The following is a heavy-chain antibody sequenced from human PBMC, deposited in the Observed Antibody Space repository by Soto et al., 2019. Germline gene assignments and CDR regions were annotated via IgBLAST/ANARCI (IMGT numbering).Heavy chain of an antibody. CDR2: INHSGST. D-gene: IGHD2-8*02. CDR1: GGSFSGYY. V-gene: IGHV4-34*01. J-gene: IGHJ4*02. Sequence: QVQLQQWGAGLLKPSETLSLTCAVYGGSFSGYYWTWIRQPPGTGLEWIGEINHSGSTNYNPSLKRXVTISVDTSKNPFSLKLTSVTAADTAVYYCARDKITGLFDYWGQGTLVTVSS. CDR3: ARDKITGLFDY.